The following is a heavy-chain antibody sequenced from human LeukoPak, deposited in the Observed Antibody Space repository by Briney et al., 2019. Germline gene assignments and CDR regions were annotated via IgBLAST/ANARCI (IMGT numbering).Heavy chain of an antibody. D-gene: IGHD3-3*01. Sequence: GRSLRLSCAASGFTFSSYGMHWVRQAPGKGLEWVAVISYDGSNKYYADSVKGRFTISRDNSKNTLYLQMNSLRAEDTAVYYCARRFYDFWSGYSPKTYIDYWGQGTLVTVSS. CDR2: ISYDGSNK. CDR1: GFTFSSYG. CDR3: ARRFYDFWSGYSPKTYIDY. V-gene: IGHV3-30*03. J-gene: IGHJ4*02.